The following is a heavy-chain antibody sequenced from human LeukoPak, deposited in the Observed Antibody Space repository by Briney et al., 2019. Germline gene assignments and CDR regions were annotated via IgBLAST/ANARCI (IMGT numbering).Heavy chain of an antibody. V-gene: IGHV4-4*02. CDR1: GGSISSSNW. J-gene: IGHJ6*04. CDR3: ARTSSSPRSFYGMDV. D-gene: IGHD6-13*01. Sequence: SETLSLTCAVSGGSISSSNWWSWVRQPPGKGLEWIGYIYYSGSTSYNPSLKSRVTISVDRSKNQFSLKLSSVTAADTAVYYCARTSSSPRSFYGMDVWGKGTTVTVSS. CDR2: IYYSGST.